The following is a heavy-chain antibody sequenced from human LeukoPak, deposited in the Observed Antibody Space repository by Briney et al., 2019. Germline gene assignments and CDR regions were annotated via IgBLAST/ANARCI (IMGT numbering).Heavy chain of an antibody. D-gene: IGHD2-21*02. CDR2: ISGDGGST. J-gene: IGHJ3*02. CDR3: AKVFWAGACCGGDCFAAFDI. Sequence: PGGSLRLSCAASGFTFDDYAMHWVRQAPGKGLEWVSLISGDGGSTYYADSVKGRFTISRDNSKNSLYLQMNSLRTEDTALYYCAKVFWAGACCGGDCFAAFDIWGQGTMVTVSS. CDR1: GFTFDDYA. V-gene: IGHV3-43*02.